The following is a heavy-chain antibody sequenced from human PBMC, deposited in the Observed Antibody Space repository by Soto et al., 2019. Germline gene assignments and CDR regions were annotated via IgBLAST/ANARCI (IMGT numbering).Heavy chain of an antibody. D-gene: IGHD3-22*01. Sequence: PSETLCHTCTVSGGSISSGGYYWSWIRQHPGKGLEWIGTIYYHGNTYYNPSLKSRVTISVDTSNNQLSLKLRSVTAADTAVYYCARLKETRVYYFEARGTFYFDLWGHGALVTVSS. CDR3: ARLKETRVYYFEARGTFYFDL. CDR2: IYYHGNT. J-gene: IGHJ4*01. V-gene: IGHV4-39*01. CDR1: GGSISSGGYY.